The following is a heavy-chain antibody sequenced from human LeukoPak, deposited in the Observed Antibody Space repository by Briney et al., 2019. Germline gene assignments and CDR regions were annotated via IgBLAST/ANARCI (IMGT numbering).Heavy chain of an antibody. V-gene: IGHV3-7*01. CDR2: IKKDGSEK. CDR1: GFTFSSYW. CDR3: ARVRPEIEAAVAVYYFDY. J-gene: IGHJ4*02. D-gene: IGHD2-15*01. Sequence: GGSLRLSCAASGFTFSSYWMSWVRQAPGKGLEWVANIKKDGSEKYYVDSVKGRFTISRDNAKNSLYLQMNSLRAEDTAVYYCARVRPEIEAAVAVYYFDYWGQGTLVTVSS.